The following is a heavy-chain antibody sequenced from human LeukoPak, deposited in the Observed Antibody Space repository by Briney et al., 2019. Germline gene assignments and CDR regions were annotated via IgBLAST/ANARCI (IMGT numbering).Heavy chain of an antibody. CDR3: ARVHSGFYGSAFDY. J-gene: IGHJ4*02. CDR1: GFTFSSYS. D-gene: IGHD4-17*01. CDR2: ISSSSSYI. V-gene: IGHV3-21*01. Sequence: GGSLRLSCAASGFTFSSYSMNWVRQAPGKGLEWVSSISSSSSYIHYADSVKGRFTISRDNAKNSLYLQMNSLRAEDTAVYYCARVHSGFYGSAFDYWGQGTLVTVSS.